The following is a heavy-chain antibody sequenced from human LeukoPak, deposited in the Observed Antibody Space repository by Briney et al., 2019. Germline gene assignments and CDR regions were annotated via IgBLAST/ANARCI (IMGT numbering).Heavy chain of an antibody. CDR3: ARVGVAAAATADY. J-gene: IGHJ4*02. D-gene: IGHD6-13*01. Sequence: SETLSLTCAVYGGSFSGYYWSWIRKPPGKGLEWIGEINHSGSTNYNPSLKSRVTISVDTSKNQFSLKLSSVTAADTAVYYCARVGVAAAATADYWGQGTLVTVSS. V-gene: IGHV4-34*01. CDR1: GGSFSGYY. CDR2: INHSGST.